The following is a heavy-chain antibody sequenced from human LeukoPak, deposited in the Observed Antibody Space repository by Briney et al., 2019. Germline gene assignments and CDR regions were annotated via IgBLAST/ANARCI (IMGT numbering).Heavy chain of an antibody. Sequence: GGSLRLSCTASKFTFSSYWMNWVRQAPGKGLEWVANINQDGSEQYSVDSVKGRFTISRDNAKNSLYLQMNSLRAEDTAVYYCASLQWDLPLDYWGQGTLVTVSS. CDR3: ASLQWDLPLDY. CDR1: KFTFSSYW. V-gene: IGHV3-7*01. D-gene: IGHD1-26*01. J-gene: IGHJ4*02. CDR2: INQDGSEQ.